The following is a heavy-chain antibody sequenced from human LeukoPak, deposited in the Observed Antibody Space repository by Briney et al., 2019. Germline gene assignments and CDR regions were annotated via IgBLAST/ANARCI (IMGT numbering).Heavy chain of an antibody. CDR3: ARSNAGFGEFISFDY. CDR1: GYTFTGYY. V-gene: IGHV1-2*02. J-gene: IGHJ4*02. Sequence: GASVKVSFKASGYTFTGYYIHWVRQAPGQGLEWMGWINPNSGGTNYAQKFQGRVTMTRDTSISTAYMELSSLTSDDTAIYYCARSNAGFGEFISFDYWGRGTLVTVSS. D-gene: IGHD3-10*01. CDR2: INPNSGGT.